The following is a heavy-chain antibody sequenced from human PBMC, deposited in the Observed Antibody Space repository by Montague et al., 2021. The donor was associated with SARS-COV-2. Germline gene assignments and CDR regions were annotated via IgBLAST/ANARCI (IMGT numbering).Heavy chain of an antibody. D-gene: IGHD3-22*01. Sequence: SETLSLTCTVSGGSISSSSYYWGWIRQPPGKGLGWIGSIYYSGSTYYSPSLKSRVTISVDTSKNQFSLKLSSVTAADTAVYYCASHGVYYDSSGLLGFDYWGQGTLVTVSS. J-gene: IGHJ4*02. V-gene: IGHV4-39*01. CDR3: ASHGVYYDSSGLLGFDY. CDR1: GGSISSSSYY. CDR2: IYYSGST.